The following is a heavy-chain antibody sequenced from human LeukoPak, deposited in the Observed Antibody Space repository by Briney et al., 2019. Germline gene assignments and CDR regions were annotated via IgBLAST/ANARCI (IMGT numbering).Heavy chain of an antibody. CDR2: IYSAGST. CDR3: ARAGTPYSSCSLFDY. CDR1: GFTVSNNY. Sequence: GGSLRLSCAASGFTVSNNYMTWVRQAPGKGLEWVSLIYSAGSTYYADSVKGRFTISRDNSKNTVYLQMNSLRAEDTAVYYCARAGTPYSSCSLFDYWGQGTLVTVSS. J-gene: IGHJ4*02. D-gene: IGHD6-13*01. V-gene: IGHV3-66*01.